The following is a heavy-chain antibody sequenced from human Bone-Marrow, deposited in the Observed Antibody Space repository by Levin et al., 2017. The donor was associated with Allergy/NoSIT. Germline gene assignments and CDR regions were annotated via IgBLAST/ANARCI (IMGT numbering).Heavy chain of an antibody. Sequence: GGSLRLSCAASGFTFSDYYMSWIRQAPGKGLEWVSYISSSGSTIYYADSVKGRFTISRDNAKNSLYLQMNSLRAEDTAVYYCARDLRLLYGSGSYGNRYYYYGMDVWGQGTTVTVSS. CDR3: ARDLRLLYGSGSYGNRYYYYGMDV. V-gene: IGHV3-11*01. J-gene: IGHJ6*02. CDR1: GFTFSDYY. CDR2: ISSSGSTI. D-gene: IGHD3-10*01.